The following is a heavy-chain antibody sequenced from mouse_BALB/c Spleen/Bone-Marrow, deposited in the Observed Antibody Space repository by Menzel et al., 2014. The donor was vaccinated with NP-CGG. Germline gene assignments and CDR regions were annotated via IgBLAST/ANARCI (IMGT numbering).Heavy chain of an antibody. CDR1: GFSLTTYG. Sequence: VKLMESGPGLVQPSQSLSITCTVSGFSLTTYGVHWVRQSPGKGLEWLGVIWSGGNTDYNAAFIPRLSISKDNSKSQVFFKMNSLQANDTAIYYCARNSRIYYDYEGYAMDYWGQGTSVTVSS. J-gene: IGHJ4*01. CDR2: IWSGGNT. D-gene: IGHD2-4*01. V-gene: IGHV2-2*02. CDR3: ARNSRIYYDYEGYAMDY.